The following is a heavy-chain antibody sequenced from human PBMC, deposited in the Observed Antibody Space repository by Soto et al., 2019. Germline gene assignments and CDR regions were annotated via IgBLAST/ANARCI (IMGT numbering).Heavy chain of an antibody. CDR1: GGAFSSYA. V-gene: IGHV1-69*01. J-gene: IGHJ2*01. Sequence: QVQLVQSGAEVKKPGSSVKVSCKASGGAFSSYAISWVRQAPGQGLEWMGGDLHLFNISNYAQKFHGRVTIAADEPTSTAYMDLSNLTSEDTAVYYCASRLVGYGSWYFDLWGRGTLITVSS. CDR2: DLHLFNIS. CDR3: ASRLVGYGSWYFDL. D-gene: IGHD3-10*01.